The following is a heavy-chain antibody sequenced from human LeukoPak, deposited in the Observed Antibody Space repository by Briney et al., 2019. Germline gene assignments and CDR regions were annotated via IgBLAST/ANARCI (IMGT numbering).Heavy chain of an antibody. CDR1: GYTLTELS. D-gene: IGHD5-12*01. Sequence: ASVKVSCKVSGYTLTELSMHWVRQAPGKGLEWMGGFDPEDGETIYAQKFQGRVAMTEDTSTDTAYMELSSLRSEDTAVYYCATGPTTSYNWFDPWGQGTLVTVSS. CDR3: ATGPTTSYNWFDP. CDR2: FDPEDGET. J-gene: IGHJ5*02. V-gene: IGHV1-24*01.